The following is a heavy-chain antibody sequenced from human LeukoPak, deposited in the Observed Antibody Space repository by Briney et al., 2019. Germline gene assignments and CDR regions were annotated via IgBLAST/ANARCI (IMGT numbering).Heavy chain of an antibody. D-gene: IGHD3-10*01. CDR3: AREGEYYGHGY. Sequence: PSETLSLTCTVSGGSISSSSYYWGWIRQPPGKGLEWIGSIYYSGSTYYNPSLKSRVTISVDTSKNQFSLKLSSVTAADTAVYYCAREGEYYGHGYWGQGTLVTVSS. V-gene: IGHV4-39*07. CDR1: GGSISSSSYY. CDR2: IYYSGST. J-gene: IGHJ4*02.